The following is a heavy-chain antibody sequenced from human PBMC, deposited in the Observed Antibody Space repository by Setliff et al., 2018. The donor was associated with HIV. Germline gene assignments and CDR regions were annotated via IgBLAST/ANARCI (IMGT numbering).Heavy chain of an antibody. V-gene: IGHV3-7*02. D-gene: IGHD5-12*01. CDR2: IKQDGSEK. CDR3: AKGVRVALNYYYGMDV. CDR1: GFTFSTYW. Sequence: GGSLRLSCAASGFTFSTYWMSWVRQAPGKGLEWVANIKQDGSEKKYMDSVKGRFTISRDNSKNTLYLQMNNLRAEDTAVYYCAKGVRVALNYYYGMDVWGQGTTVTVSS. J-gene: IGHJ6*02.